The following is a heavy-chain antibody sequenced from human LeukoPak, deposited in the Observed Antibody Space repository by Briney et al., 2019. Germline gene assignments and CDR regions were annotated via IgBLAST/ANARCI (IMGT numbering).Heavy chain of an antibody. D-gene: IGHD2-2*01. CDR3: AKDPIVDCSSTSCYWAAAFDI. Sequence: PGGSLRLSCAASGFTFSSYAMSWVRQAPGKGLEWVSAISGSGGSTYYADSVKGRFTISRDNSKNTLYLQMNSLRAEDTAVYYCAKDPIVDCSSTSCYWAAAFDIWGQGTMVTVSS. J-gene: IGHJ3*02. V-gene: IGHV3-23*01. CDR2: ISGSGGST. CDR1: GFTFSSYA.